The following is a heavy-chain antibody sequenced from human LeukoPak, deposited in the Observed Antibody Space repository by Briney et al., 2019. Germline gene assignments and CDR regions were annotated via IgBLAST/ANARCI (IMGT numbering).Heavy chain of an antibody. CDR2: INPNSGGT. J-gene: IGHJ4*02. CDR1: GYTFTGYY. CDR3: AREWEPSPTYYFDY. D-gene: IGHD1-26*01. Sequence: ASVKVSCKASGYTFTGYYMHWVRQAPGQGLEWMGWINPNSGGTNYAQKFQGRVTMTRNTSISTAYTELSSLRSEDTAVYYCAREWEPSPTYYFDYWGQGTLVTVSS. V-gene: IGHV1-2*02.